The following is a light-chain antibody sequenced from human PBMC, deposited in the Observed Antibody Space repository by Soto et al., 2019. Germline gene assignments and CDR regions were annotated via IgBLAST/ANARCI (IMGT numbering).Light chain of an antibody. V-gene: IGLV2-23*02. J-gene: IGLJ2*01. CDR1: SGDIGSYNR. CDR2: EVT. Sequence: QSVLTQPASVSGSPGQSITISCTGTSGDIGSYNRVSWYQQHPGKAPKLIIYEVTKRPSEISDRFSGSESDTTASLIISGLQPEDEADYYCSSYAGSSARVVFGGGTKLTVL. CDR3: SSYAGSSARVV.